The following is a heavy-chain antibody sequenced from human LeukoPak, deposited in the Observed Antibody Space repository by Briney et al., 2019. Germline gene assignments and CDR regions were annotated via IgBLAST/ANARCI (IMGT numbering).Heavy chain of an antibody. D-gene: IGHD5-18*01. Sequence: SQTLSLTCAISGDSVSSNTAAWNWIRQSSSRGLEWLGRTYYRSKWYNDYAVSVKGRITINPDTSKNQFSLQLNSVTPDDTAIYYCARYSHDVPPSWGQGTQVTVSS. CDR1: GDSVSSNTAA. J-gene: IGHJ5*02. CDR3: ARYSHDVPPS. V-gene: IGHV6-1*01. CDR2: TYYRSKWYN.